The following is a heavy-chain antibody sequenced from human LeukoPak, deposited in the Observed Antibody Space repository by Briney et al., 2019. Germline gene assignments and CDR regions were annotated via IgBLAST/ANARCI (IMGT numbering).Heavy chain of an antibody. CDR2: INPNSGGT. CDR1: GYTFTGYY. Sequence: ASVTVSCKASGYTFTGYYMHWVRQAPGQGLEWMGWINPNSGGTNYAQKFQGWVTMTRDTSISTAYMELSRLRSDDTAVYYCARTAAAGTFKNWFDPWGQGTLVTVSS. V-gene: IGHV1-2*04. J-gene: IGHJ5*02. CDR3: ARTAAAGTFKNWFDP. D-gene: IGHD6-13*01.